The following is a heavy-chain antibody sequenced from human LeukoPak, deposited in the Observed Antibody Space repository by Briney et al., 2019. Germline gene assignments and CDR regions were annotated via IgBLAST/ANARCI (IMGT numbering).Heavy chain of an antibody. D-gene: IGHD3-3*01. CDR3: AKTDSTIPNLLDV. CDR2: INGDGSST. J-gene: IGHJ6*02. Sequence: GGSLRLSCAASGFTFNKYWVHWVRQVPGKGLVWVPRINGDGSSTLHADSVRGRFTISRDNVKNTLYLQMNSLRAEDTAVYYCAKTDSTIPNLLDVWGQGTTVIVSS. V-gene: IGHV3-74*01. CDR1: GFTFNKYW.